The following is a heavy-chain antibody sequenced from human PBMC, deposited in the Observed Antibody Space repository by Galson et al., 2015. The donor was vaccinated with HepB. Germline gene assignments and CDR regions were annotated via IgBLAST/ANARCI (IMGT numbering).Heavy chain of an antibody. V-gene: IGHV3-11*01. CDR2: ISSSGSTI. CDR3: AREYGSGNPYYMDV. Sequence: SLRLSCAASGFTFSDYYMSWIRQAPGKGLEWVSYISSSGSTIYYADSVKGRFTISRDNAKNSLYLQMNSLRAEDTAVYYCAREYGSGNPYYMDVWGKGTTVTVSS. CDR1: GFTFSDYY. D-gene: IGHD3-10*01. J-gene: IGHJ6*03.